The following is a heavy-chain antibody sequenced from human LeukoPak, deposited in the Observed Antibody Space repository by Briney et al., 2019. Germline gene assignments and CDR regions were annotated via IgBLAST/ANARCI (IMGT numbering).Heavy chain of an antibody. CDR2: ISAYNGKT. V-gene: IGHV1-18*01. CDR1: GYTFTSYG. CDR3: ARAEYDILTGYYQIMYDY. J-gene: IGHJ4*02. D-gene: IGHD3-9*01. Sequence: ASVKVSCKASGYTFTSYGISWVRQAPGQGLEWMGWISAYNGKTNYAQKLQGRVTMTTDTSTSTAYMELRSLRSDDTAVYYCARAEYDILTGYYQIMYDYWGQGTLVTVYS.